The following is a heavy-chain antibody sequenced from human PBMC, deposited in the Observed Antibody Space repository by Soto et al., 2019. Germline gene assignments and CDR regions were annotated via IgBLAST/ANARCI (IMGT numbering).Heavy chain of an antibody. D-gene: IGHD2-15*01. CDR2: IIPIFGTA. CDR1: GGTFSSYA. Sequence: SVKVSCKASGGTFSSYAISWVRQAPGQGLEWMGGIIPIFGTANYAQKFQGRVTITADESTSTAYMELSSLRSEDTAVYYCARRDSGGFFRFFDSWGQGTLVTVSS. CDR3: ARRDSGGFFRFFDS. V-gene: IGHV1-69*13. J-gene: IGHJ4*02.